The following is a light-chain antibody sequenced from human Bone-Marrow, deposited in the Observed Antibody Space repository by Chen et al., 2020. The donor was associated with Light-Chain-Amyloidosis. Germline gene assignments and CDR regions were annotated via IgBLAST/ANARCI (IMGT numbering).Light chain of an antibody. CDR3: QSADSSGTYEVI. V-gene: IGLV3-25*03. Sequence: SYELTQPPSVSVSPGQTARITCSGDDLPTKYAYWYQQKPGRAPVLVIHRDTERPSGISERFSGSSSGTRATLTISGVQAEAEADYHCQSADSSGTYEVIFGGGTKLTVL. CDR2: RDT. J-gene: IGLJ2*01. CDR1: DLPTKY.